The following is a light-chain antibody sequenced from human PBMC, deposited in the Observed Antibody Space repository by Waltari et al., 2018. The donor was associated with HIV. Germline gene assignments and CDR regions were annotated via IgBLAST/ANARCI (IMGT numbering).Light chain of an antibody. J-gene: IGKJ2*01. CDR3: HQYDKWPMYT. CDR1: QNIKTD. V-gene: IGKV3-15*01. Sequence: EIRLTQSPVILSVSPGGRATLSCSASQNIKTDLAWYQQKTGQSPRLLIYEASTRTTGTPDRFSGSGSGTDFTLTISSVHSEDFAVYYCHQYDKWPMYTFGQGTKVDMK. CDR2: EAS.